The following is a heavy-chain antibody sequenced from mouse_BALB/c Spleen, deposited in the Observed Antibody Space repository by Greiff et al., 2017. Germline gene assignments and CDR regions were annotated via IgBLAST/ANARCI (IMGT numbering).Heavy chain of an antibody. J-gene: IGHJ2*01. CDR1: GFNIKDTY. CDR2: IDPANGNT. CDR3: ARSGDGYLRYFDY. D-gene: IGHD2-3*01. Sequence: VQLKESGAELVKPGASVKLSCTASGFNIKDTYMHWVKQRPEQGLEWIGRIDPANGNTKYDPKFQGKATITADTSSNTAYLQLSSLTSEDTAVYYCARSGDGYLRYFDYWGQGTTLTVSS. V-gene: IGHV14-3*02.